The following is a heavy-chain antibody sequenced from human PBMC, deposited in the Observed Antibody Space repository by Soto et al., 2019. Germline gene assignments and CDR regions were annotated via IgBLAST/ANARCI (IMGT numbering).Heavy chain of an antibody. CDR3: AIRARIPYYYDSSGRYNWFDP. CDR2: IIPIFGTA. Sequence: QVQLVQSGAEVKKPGSSVKVSCKASGGTFSSYAISWVRQAPGQGLEWMGGIIPIFGTANYAQKFQGRVTITADESTSTAYMELSSLRSEDTAVYYCAIRARIPYYYDSSGRYNWFDPWGQGTLVTVSS. V-gene: IGHV1-69*01. CDR1: GGTFSSYA. D-gene: IGHD3-22*01. J-gene: IGHJ5*02.